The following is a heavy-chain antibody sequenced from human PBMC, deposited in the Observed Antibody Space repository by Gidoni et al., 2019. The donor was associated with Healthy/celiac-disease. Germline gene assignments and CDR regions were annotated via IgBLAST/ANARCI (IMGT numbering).Heavy chain of an antibody. D-gene: IGHD2-15*01. V-gene: IGHV4-39*01. CDR3: ARPVPRYCSGGSCHSESVTDAFDI. CDR2: IYYSGST. Sequence: QLQLQESGPGLVKPSATLSLTCTVSGGSISSSSYYWGWIRQPPGKGLEWIGSIYYSGSTYYNPSLKSRVTISVDTSKNQFSLKLSSVTAADTAVYYCARPVPRYCSGGSCHSESVTDAFDIWGQGTMVTVSS. CDR1: GGSISSSSYY. J-gene: IGHJ3*02.